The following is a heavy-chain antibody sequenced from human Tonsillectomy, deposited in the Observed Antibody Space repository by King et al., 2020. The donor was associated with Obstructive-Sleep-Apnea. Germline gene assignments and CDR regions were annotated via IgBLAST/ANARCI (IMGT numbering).Heavy chain of an antibody. V-gene: IGHV3-21*01. D-gene: IGHD3-10*01. CDR3: ARDRGGDYYYGMDV. J-gene: IGHJ6*02. CDR2: ISSSSSYI. Sequence: VQLVESGGGLVKPGGSLRLSCAASGFTFSTYSMNWVRQAPGKGLEWVSSISSSSSYIYYADSVKGRFTISRDNAKNSLYLQMNSLRAEDTAVYYCARDRGGDYYYGMDVWGQGTTVIVSS. CDR1: GFTFSTYS.